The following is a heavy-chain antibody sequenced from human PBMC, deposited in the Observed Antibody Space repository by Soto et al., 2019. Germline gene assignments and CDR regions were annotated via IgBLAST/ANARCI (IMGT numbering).Heavy chain of an antibody. CDR1: GGTFNTYT. CDR2: FIPILDMA. J-gene: IGHJ4*02. D-gene: IGHD2-21*01. CDR3: AITYCRDNSCPRDFDF. Sequence: QVQVVQSGAEVKKPESSVKVSCKPSGGTFNTYTVNWVRLAPGHGLEWMGRFIPILDMANYAQKFQARVTITADRSTFTAYMELNSLPSDDTAVYYCAITYCRDNSCPRDFDFWGPGTRVTVSS. V-gene: IGHV1-69*02.